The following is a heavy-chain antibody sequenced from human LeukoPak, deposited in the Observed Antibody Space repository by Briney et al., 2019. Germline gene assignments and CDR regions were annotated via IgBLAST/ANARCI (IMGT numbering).Heavy chain of an antibody. CDR2: ISAYNGNT. CDR3: ARDRLGIAAAGTGFDY. V-gene: IGHV1-18*04. D-gene: IGHD6-13*01. J-gene: IGHJ4*02. CDR1: GYTFTSYG. Sequence: ASVKVSCKASGYTFTSYGISWVRQAPGQGLEWMGWISAYNGNTNYAQKLQGRVTMTTDTSTSTAYMELRSLRSDDTAVYYCARDRLGIAAAGTGFDYWGQGTLVTASS.